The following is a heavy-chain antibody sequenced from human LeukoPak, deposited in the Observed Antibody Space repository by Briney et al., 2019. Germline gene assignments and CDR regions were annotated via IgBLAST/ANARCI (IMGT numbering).Heavy chain of an antibody. J-gene: IGHJ4*02. CDR3: ARGYSGYDRYFDY. CDR2: IYYSGST. CDR1: GGSISSYY. Sequence: SETLSLTCTVSGGSISSYYWSWIRQPPGKGLEWIGYIYYSGSTNYNPSLKSRVTISVDTSKNQFSLKLSSVTAVDTAVYYCARGYSGYDRYFDYWGQGTLVTVSS. V-gene: IGHV4-59*08. D-gene: IGHD5-12*01.